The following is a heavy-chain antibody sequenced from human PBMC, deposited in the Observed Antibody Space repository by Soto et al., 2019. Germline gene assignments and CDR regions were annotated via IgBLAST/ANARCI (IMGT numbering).Heavy chain of an antibody. J-gene: IGHJ4*02. CDR3: ARTRFNYDSSGYYYVSYYFDY. CDR2: IDWDDDK. V-gene: IGHV2-70*01. D-gene: IGHD3-22*01. CDR1: GFSLSTSGMC. Sequence: SGPTLVNPTQTLTLTCTFSGFSLSTSGMCVSWIRQPPGKALEWLALIDWDDDKYFSTSLKTRLTISKDTSKNQVVLTMTNMDPVDTATYYCARTRFNYDSSGYYYVSYYFDYWGQGTLVTVS.